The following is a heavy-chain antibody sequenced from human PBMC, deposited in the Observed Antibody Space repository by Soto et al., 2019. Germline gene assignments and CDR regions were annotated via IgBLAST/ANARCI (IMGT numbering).Heavy chain of an antibody. D-gene: IGHD2-2*01. CDR1: GDSISSYF. Sequence: SETLSLTCSVSGDSISSYFKNWIRQPPGKGLECIGCIYDDGSTKYNPSLESRVTILLDTSKNEFSLRLRSVTSADTAVYYCVSSRSAIYGDAFDVWGQGTMVTV. CDR2: IYDDGST. J-gene: IGHJ3*01. V-gene: IGHV4-59*03. CDR3: VSSRSAIYGDAFDV.